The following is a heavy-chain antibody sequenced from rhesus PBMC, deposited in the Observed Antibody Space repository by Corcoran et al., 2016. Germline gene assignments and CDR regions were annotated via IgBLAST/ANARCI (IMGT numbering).Heavy chain of an antibody. CDR3: ASGGGYSYSSFEY. CDR1: GGSISSRS. D-gene: IGHD5-12*01. V-gene: IGHV4-169*02. Sequence: QLQLQESGPGLVKPSEPLSVTCAVPGGSISSRSWSWIRQAPGKGLEWFGYIYGSGSSTNYNPSLKSRVTLSVDTSKNQFSLKLSSVTAADTAVYYCASGGGYSYSSFEYWGQGVLVTVSS. J-gene: IGHJ4*01. CDR2: IYGSGSST.